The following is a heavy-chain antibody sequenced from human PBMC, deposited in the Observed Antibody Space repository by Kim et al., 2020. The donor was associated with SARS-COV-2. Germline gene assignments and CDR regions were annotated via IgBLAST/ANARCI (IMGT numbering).Heavy chain of an antibody. Sequence: GGSLRLSCAASGFTLGNYAMGWARLAPGRGLEWVSVVSGSGDRTYYADSVKGRFTISRDNSKSTLYLQMNSLKVEDTAIYYCATAGGPSCYNHLDNWGQGTLVTVSS. CDR1: GFTLGNYA. J-gene: IGHJ4*02. CDR2: VSGSGDRT. V-gene: IGHV3-23*01. CDR3: ATAGGPSCYNHLDN. D-gene: IGHD2-2*02.